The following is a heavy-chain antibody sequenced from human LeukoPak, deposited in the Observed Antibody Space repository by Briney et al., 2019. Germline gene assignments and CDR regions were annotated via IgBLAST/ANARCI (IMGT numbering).Heavy chain of an antibody. CDR2: IIPIFGTA. CDR3: AREYCSGGSCHPDYYYYMDV. Sequence: ASVKVSCKASGGTFSSYAISWVRQAPGQGLEWMGGIIPIFGTANYAQEFQGRVTITADESTSTAYMELSSLRSEDTAVYYCAREYCSGGSCHPDYYYYMDVWGKGTTVTVSS. D-gene: IGHD2-15*01. V-gene: IGHV1-69*13. CDR1: GGTFSSYA. J-gene: IGHJ6*03.